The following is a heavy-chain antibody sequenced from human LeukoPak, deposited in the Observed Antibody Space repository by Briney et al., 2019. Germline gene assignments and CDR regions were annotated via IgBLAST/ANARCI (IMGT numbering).Heavy chain of an antibody. V-gene: IGHV3-30-3*01. CDR3: ARDRHYDFWSGFDY. CDR1: GFTFSSYA. CDR2: ISYDGSNK. Sequence: SLRLSCAASGFTFSSYAMHWVRQAPGKGLEWVAVISYDGSNKYYADSVKGRFTISRANSKNTLYLQMNSRTAEATAVYYCARDRHYDFWSGFDYWGQGTLVTVSS. D-gene: IGHD3-3*01. J-gene: IGHJ4*02.